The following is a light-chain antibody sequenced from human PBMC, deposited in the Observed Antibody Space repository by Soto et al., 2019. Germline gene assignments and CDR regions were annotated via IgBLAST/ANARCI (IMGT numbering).Light chain of an antibody. CDR1: QSVLYSSSNKNY. CDR3: QQYYSIPLT. J-gene: IGKJ4*01. CDR2: WAS. V-gene: IGKV4-1*01. Sequence: DVVMTQSPDSLAVSLCERDTINCKSSQSVLYSSSNKNYLAWYQQKPGQPPKLLIYWASTRESGVPDRFSGSGSGTDFTLTIVSLQAEDVAVYYCQQYYSIPLTFGGGPRWRSN.